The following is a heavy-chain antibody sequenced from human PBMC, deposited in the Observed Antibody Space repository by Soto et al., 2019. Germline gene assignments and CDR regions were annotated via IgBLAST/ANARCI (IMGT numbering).Heavy chain of an antibody. D-gene: IGHD3-3*02. CDR2: ISGSGDST. Sequence: PGGSLRLSCGASGFTFSDYAMTWVRQGPGKGLEWVSGISGSGDSTYYADSVKGRFTISRDNSKNTLFLQIDRLRAEDTAVYYCAKVGPFFYNTDGRNRAFDIWGQGTMVTVSS. V-gene: IGHV3-23*01. CDR3: AKVGPFFYNTDGRNRAFDI. J-gene: IGHJ3*02. CDR1: GFTFSDYA.